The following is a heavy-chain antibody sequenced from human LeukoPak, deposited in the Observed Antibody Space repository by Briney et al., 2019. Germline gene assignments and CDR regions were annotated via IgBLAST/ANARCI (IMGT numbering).Heavy chain of an antibody. CDR1: GGTFSSYA. CDR3: ARFPAYYYGSGSYYP. D-gene: IGHD3-10*01. Sequence: GASVKVSCKASGGTFSSYAISWVRQAPGQGLEWMGGIIPIFGTANYAQKFQGRVTITADESTSTAYMELSSLRSEDTAVYYCARFPAYYYGSGSYYPWGQGTLVTVSS. J-gene: IGHJ5*02. V-gene: IGHV1-69*13. CDR2: IIPIFGTA.